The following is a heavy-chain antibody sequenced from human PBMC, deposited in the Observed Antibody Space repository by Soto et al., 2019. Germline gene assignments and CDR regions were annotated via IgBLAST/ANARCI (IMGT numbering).Heavy chain of an antibody. CDR1: GDSINNSHW. CDR2: TYHSGTT. J-gene: IGHJ5*02. V-gene: IGHV4-4*02. CDR3: AREVNSSPARGPNWVDP. Sequence: QVQLQESGPGLVQPSGTLSLTCAVSGDSINNSHWWSWFRQTPGKGLEWIGETYHSGTTNYNPSLKTRVTISIDKSKNQFSLKMNSVTAADTAVYYCAREVNSSPARGPNWVDPWGQGTLVTVSS. D-gene: IGHD6-13*01.